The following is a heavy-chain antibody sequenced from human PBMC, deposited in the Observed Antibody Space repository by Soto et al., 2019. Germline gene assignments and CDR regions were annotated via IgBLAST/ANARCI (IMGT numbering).Heavy chain of an antibody. V-gene: IGHV3-23*01. CDR2: ISDST. CDR3: AKEAGSGWYFPFQH. Sequence: AGGPLRLSCAASGCTFSSYAMSWVRQAPGKGLEWVSGISDSTYYADSVKGRFTISRDNSKNTLYLQMNSLRAEDTAVYYCAKEAGSGWYFPFQHWGQGTLVTVSS. D-gene: IGHD6-19*01. CDR1: GCTFSSYA. J-gene: IGHJ1*01.